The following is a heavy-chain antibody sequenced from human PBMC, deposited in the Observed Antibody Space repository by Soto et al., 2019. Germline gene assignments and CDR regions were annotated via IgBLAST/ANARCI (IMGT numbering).Heavy chain of an antibody. CDR2: ISAYNGNT. D-gene: IGHD3-10*01. Sequence: ASVKVSCKASGYTFTSYGISWVRQAPGQGLEWMGWISAYNGNTNYAQKLQGRVTMTTDTSTSTVYMELRSLRSDDTAVYYCARDCVPTMVRGVCQNDYWGQGTLVTVSS. CDR3: ARDCVPTMVRGVCQNDY. J-gene: IGHJ4*02. CDR1: GYTFTSYG. V-gene: IGHV1-18*04.